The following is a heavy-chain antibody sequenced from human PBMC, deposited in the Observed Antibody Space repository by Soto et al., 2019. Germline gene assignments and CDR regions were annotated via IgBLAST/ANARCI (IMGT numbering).Heavy chain of an antibody. V-gene: IGHV3-23*01. CDR2: TSNSGGTT. J-gene: IGHJ4*02. Sequence: GGSLRLSCAASGFTFNNYAMSWVRQAPGKGLEWVSSTSNSGGTTYYADSVRGRFTVSRDNSRNTLYVQMHSLRAEDTAIYYCATISVASASHYWGQGTLVTVSS. D-gene: IGHD6-19*01. CDR1: GFTFNNYA. CDR3: ATISVASASHY.